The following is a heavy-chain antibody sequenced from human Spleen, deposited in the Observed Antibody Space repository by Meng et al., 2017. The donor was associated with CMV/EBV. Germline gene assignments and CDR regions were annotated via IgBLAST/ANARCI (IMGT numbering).Heavy chain of an antibody. CDR2: INHSGST. Sequence: WSWSRQPPGKGLEWIGEINHSGSTNHNPSLKSRVTISVDTSENQFSLKLRSVTAADTAVYYCARGGQYYDFWSGYYPQNYYYGMDVWGQGTTVTVSS. CDR3: ARGGQYYDFWSGYYPQNYYYGMDV. D-gene: IGHD3-3*01. J-gene: IGHJ6*02. V-gene: IGHV4-34*01.